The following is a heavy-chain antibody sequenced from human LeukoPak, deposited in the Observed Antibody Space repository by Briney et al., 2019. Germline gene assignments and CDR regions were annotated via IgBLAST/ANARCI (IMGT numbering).Heavy chain of an antibody. V-gene: IGHV1-2*02. CDR3: ARAPAPIKYNLDY. CDR1: GYTFTGYY. Sequence: ASVKVSCKASGYTFTGYYMHWVRQAPGQGVEWMGWISPNSGATSYAQNFQGRVTMTRDTSISTAYMELSSLRSDDTAVYYCARAPAPIKYNLDYWGQGILVTVAS. CDR2: ISPNSGAT. J-gene: IGHJ4*02. D-gene: IGHD1-14*01.